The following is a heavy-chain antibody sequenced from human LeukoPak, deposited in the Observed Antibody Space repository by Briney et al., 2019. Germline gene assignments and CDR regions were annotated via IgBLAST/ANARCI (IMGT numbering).Heavy chain of an antibody. CDR1: EYDFTCYW. J-gene: IGHJ4*02. D-gene: IGHD3-10*01. V-gene: IGHV5-10-1*01. CDR2: IHPSDSYI. CDR3: AIQAGSGSYNY. Sequence: GESLRISCKGFEYDFTCYWISWLRQMPRKGLEWMGRIHPSDSYIDYSPSFQGHVTISADTSISTAYVQWSSLRASDTAMYYCAIQAGSGSYNYWGQGTLLTVSS.